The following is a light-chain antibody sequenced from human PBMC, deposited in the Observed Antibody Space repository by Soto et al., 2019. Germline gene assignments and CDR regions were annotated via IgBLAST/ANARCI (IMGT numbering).Light chain of an antibody. CDR2: GAS. CDR3: QQLNSYPPL. J-gene: IGKJ5*01. V-gene: IGKV3-15*01. Sequence: EIVFTYSSGTLSLSPAERATLSCRASQSVSNNYLAWYQQKPGQAPRLLIYGASTRATGIPARFSGSGSGTEFTLTISSLQPEDFATYYCQQLNSYPPLFGQGTRLEIK. CDR1: QSVSNN.